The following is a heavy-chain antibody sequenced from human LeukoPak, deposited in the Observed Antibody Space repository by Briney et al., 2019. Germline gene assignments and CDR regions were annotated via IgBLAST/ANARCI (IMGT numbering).Heavy chain of an antibody. J-gene: IGHJ5*02. Sequence: SVKVSCKASGGTFSSYAISWVRQAPGQGLEWMGRIIPIFGIANYAQKFQGRVTITADKSTSTAYMELSSLRSEDTAVYYCARDQASDSWYRGWFEPWGQGTLVTVSS. V-gene: IGHV1-69*04. D-gene: IGHD6-13*01. CDR2: IIPIFGIA. CDR1: GGTFSSYA. CDR3: ARDQASDSWYRGWFEP.